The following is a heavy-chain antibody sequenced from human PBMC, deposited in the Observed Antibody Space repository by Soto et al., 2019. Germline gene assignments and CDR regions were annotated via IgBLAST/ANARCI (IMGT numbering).Heavy chain of an antibody. D-gene: IGHD3-22*01. J-gene: IGHJ4*02. Sequence: QVQLQESGPGLVKPSETLSLTCAVSGDSISSYYCMWIRQPPGKGLESIGYLYYGRTANYNPSLKSRDTLSVDTSTNQCSLTMSSMTAADTAVYYYALRSMAVVPEYWGQGTLVTVSS. CDR3: ALRSMAVVPEY. CDR1: GDSISSYY. V-gene: IGHV4-59*01. CDR2: LYYGRTA.